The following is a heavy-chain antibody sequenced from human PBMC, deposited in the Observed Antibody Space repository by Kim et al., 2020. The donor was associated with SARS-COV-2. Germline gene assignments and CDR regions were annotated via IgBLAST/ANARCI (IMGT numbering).Heavy chain of an antibody. CDR2: IGLGCGVG. CDR3: ARAPGYSSARGWFDP. V-gene: IGHV3-7*01. J-gene: IGHJ5*02. D-gene: IGHD6-19*01. Sequence: GGSLRLSCAASGFTLSNYWMNWVRQAPGKGLEWVANIGLGCGVGSGGGSVKGRFTISRDNARNSLYLQMNSLRAEDTAVYYCARAPGYSSARGWFDPWGQGTLVSVSS. CDR1: GFTLSNYW.